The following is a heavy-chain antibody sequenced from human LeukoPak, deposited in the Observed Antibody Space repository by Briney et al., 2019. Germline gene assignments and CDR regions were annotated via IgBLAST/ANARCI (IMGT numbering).Heavy chain of an antibody. CDR2: INPSGGST. Sequence: GASVKVSCKASGYTFTSYYMHWVRQAPGEGLEWMGIINPSGGSTSYAQKFQGRVTITADESTSTAYMELSSLRSEDTAVYYCARAQYYYYGMDVWGQGTTVTVSS. V-gene: IGHV1-46*01. CDR1: GYTFTSYY. CDR3: ARAQYYYYGMDV. J-gene: IGHJ6*02.